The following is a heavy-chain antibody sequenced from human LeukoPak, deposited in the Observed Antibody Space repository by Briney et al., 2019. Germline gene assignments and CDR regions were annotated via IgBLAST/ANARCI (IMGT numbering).Heavy chain of an antibody. Sequence: GGSLRLSCAASGFTFSSYAMSWVRLAPGKGLEWVSVISASGGSTYYADSVKGRFTISRDSSKNTLFLHMNTLRAEDTAIYYCAKDRTVGASYWYFDLWGRGTLVTVSS. CDR1: GFTFSSYA. CDR2: ISASGGST. J-gene: IGHJ2*01. CDR3: AKDRTVGASYWYFDL. D-gene: IGHD1-26*01. V-gene: IGHV3-23*01.